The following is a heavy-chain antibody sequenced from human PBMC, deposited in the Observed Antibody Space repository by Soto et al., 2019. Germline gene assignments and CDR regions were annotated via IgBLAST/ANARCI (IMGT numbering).Heavy chain of an antibody. Sequence: QLQLQESGPGLVKPAETLSLTCPVSGGSVTRSGYYWTWIRQSPGKGLEWIGNIYPTGEINYNPSLKSRVTTSLDMSTNQLSLKLTSVIAADTAVYYCARDSLMLNRIAAARTGAGHGLDVWGQGTTVTVSS. D-gene: IGHD6-13*01. CDR3: ARDSLMLNRIAAARTGAGHGLDV. CDR1: GGSVTRSGYY. J-gene: IGHJ6*02. CDR2: IYPTGEI. V-gene: IGHV4-61*08.